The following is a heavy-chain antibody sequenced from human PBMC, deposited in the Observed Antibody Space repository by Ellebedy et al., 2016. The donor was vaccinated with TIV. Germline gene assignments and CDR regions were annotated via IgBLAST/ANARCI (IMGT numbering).Heavy chain of an antibody. Sequence: GESLKISCAASGFTFSTYTIHWVRQAPGKGLEWVALISYDGSNKYYADSVKGRFTISRDSSKNTLYLQMNSLRAEDTAVYYCATCSGGSCYSDAFEIWGQGTMVTVSS. CDR1: GFTFSTYT. CDR3: ATCSGGSCYSDAFEI. CDR2: ISYDGSNK. J-gene: IGHJ3*02. V-gene: IGHV3-30*04. D-gene: IGHD2-15*01.